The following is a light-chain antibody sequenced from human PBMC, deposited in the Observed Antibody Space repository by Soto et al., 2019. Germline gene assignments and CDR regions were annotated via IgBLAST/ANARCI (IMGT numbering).Light chain of an antibody. Sequence: EIVLTQSPGILSLSPGERATLSCRASQSVGSNLAWYQQKPGQAPRLLISGASTRATGIPVTFSGSGSGTEFTLTISSLQSEDFAVYYCQQYVNWPPSFGQGTKVDIK. V-gene: IGKV3-15*01. J-gene: IGKJ1*01. CDR1: QSVGSN. CDR2: GAS. CDR3: QQYVNWPPS.